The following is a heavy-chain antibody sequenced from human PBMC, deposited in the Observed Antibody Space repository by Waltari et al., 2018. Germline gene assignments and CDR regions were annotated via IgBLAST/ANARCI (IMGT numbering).Heavy chain of an antibody. CDR3: ARGSRRVGDY. CDR2: INHSGST. CDR1: GGSSSGYY. V-gene: IGHV4-34*01. Sequence: QVQLQQWGAGRLKPSETLSLTCAADGGSSSGYYWSWLRQPPGKGLEWMGEINHSGSTNYNPSRKSRVTISVDTSKNQFSLKLSSVTAADTAVYYFARGSRRVGDYWGQGTLVTVSS. J-gene: IGHJ4*02.